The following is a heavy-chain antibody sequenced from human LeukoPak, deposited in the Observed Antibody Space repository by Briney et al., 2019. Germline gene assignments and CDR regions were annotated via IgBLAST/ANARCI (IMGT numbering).Heavy chain of an antibody. CDR2: IYFSGST. Sequence: SETLSLTCAVSGDSISSSYYYWGWIRQPPGKGLEWIGTIYFSGSTYYNPSLKSRVTISVDTSKNTFSLRLGSVTAADTAVYYCGRHVSGYASGIDYWGQGTLVTVSS. D-gene: IGHD3-10*01. V-gene: IGHV4-39*01. J-gene: IGHJ4*02. CDR1: GDSISSSYYY. CDR3: GRHVSGYASGIDY.